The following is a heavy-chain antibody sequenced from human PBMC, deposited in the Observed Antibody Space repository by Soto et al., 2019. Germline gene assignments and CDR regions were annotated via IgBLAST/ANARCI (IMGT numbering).Heavy chain of an antibody. D-gene: IGHD3-22*01. CDR2: ISGTGGDP. J-gene: IGHJ1*01. CDR3: ARHPPPGYYYDSSGYYGYFQH. V-gene: IGHV3-23*01. CDR1: GFTFWSYA. Sequence: PGGSLRLSCAASGFTFWSYAMSWVGHAPGKGLEWGSVISGTGGDPSYADSVTGRFTISRDNSKNTLYLQMNSLGVEDTAVYYCARHPPPGYYYDSSGYYGYFQHWGQGTPVTVSS.